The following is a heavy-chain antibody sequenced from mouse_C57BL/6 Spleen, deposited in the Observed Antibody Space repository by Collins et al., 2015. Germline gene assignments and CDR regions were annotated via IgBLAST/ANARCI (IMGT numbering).Heavy chain of an antibody. V-gene: IGHV3-6*01. CDR3: AREGDYYGSYYAMDY. Sequence: GPGLVKPSQSLSLTCSVTGYSITSGYYWNWIRQFPGNKLEWMGYISYDGSNNYNPSLKNRISITRDTSKNQFFLKLNSVTTEGTATYYCAREGDYYGSYYAMDYWGQGTSVTVSS. J-gene: IGHJ4*01. CDR2: ISYDGSN. CDR1: GYSITSGYY. D-gene: IGHD1-1*01.